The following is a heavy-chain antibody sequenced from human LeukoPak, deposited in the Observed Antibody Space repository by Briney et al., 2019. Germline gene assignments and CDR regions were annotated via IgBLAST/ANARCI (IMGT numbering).Heavy chain of an antibody. V-gene: IGHV5-51*01. CDR1: GYRFSSYW. D-gene: IGHD3-9*01. CDR2: IYPGDSDT. Sequence: GESLKISCKGSGYRFSSYWIGWVRQMPGKGLEWMGIIYPGDSDTRYSPSFQGQVTISADKSISTAYLQWSSLKASDTAMYYCARQGQDYDILTGYYYFDYWGQGTLVTVSS. J-gene: IGHJ4*02. CDR3: ARQGQDYDILTGYYYFDY.